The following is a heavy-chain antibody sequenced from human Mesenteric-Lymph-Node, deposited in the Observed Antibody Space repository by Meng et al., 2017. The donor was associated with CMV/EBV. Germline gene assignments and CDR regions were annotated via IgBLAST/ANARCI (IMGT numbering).Heavy chain of an antibody. J-gene: IGHJ5*02. CDR1: GFTFSSYS. CDR3: ARHHEDDFWSGFTLGWFDP. D-gene: IGHD3-3*01. CDR2: ISSSSSYI. V-gene: IGHV3-21*01. Sequence: GESLKISCAASGFTFSSYSMNWVRQAPGKGLEWVSSISSSSSYIYYADSVKGRFTISRDNAKNSLYLQMNSLRAEDTAVYYCARHHEDDFWSGFTLGWFDPWGQGTLVTVSS.